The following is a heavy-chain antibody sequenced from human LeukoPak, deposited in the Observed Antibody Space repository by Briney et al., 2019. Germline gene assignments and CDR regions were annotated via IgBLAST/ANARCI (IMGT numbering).Heavy chain of an antibody. CDR2: IYYSGST. J-gene: IGHJ6*03. Sequence: SETLSLTCTVSGGSIGSTNYYWGWIRQPPGKGLEWIANIYYSGSTYYNPSLKSRVTISVDTSKNQFSLKLSSVTAADTAVYYCARAVAFYHYYYMDVWGKGTTVTVSS. V-gene: IGHV4-39*01. D-gene: IGHD6-19*01. CDR1: GGSIGSTNYY. CDR3: ARAVAFYHYYYMDV.